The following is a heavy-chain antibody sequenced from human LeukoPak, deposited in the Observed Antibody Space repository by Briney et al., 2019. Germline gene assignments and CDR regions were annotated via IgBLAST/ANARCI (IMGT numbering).Heavy chain of an antibody. D-gene: IGHD3-22*01. V-gene: IGHV3-21*01. CDR1: GFTFSSYA. Sequence: GGSLRLSCAASGFTFSSYAMNWVRQAPGKGLEWVSSISSSSSYIYYADSVKGRFTISRDNAKNSLYLQMNSLRAEDTAVYYCARDFGGYYENYFDHWGQGTLVTVSS. CDR3: ARDFGGYYENYFDH. J-gene: IGHJ4*02. CDR2: ISSSSSYI.